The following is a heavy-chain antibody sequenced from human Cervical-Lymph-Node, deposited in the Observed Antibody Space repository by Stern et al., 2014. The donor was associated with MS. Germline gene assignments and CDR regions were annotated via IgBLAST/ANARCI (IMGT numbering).Heavy chain of an antibody. Sequence: QVQLVQSGDEVKKPGASVKVSCKASGYTFTSYTISWVRQAPGQGLEWMGWISTYNGNRNYAQKVQGRVTMTTDASTSPAYMELSRLRTDDTAVYYWARGVSDSSSWWDWYFDLWGRGTLVTVSS. V-gene: IGHV1-18*04. D-gene: IGHD6-13*01. CDR3: ARGVSDSSSWWDWYFDL. CDR1: GYTFTSYT. J-gene: IGHJ2*01. CDR2: ISTYNGNR.